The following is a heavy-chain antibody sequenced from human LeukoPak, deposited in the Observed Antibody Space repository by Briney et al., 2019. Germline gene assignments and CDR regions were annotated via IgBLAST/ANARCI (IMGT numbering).Heavy chain of an antibody. V-gene: IGHV3-66*01. D-gene: IGHD6-13*01. J-gene: IGHJ4*02. CDR1: GFTVSSNY. CDR3: ARDIGSSAGFDY. CDR2: IYSDGST. Sequence: GGSLRLSCAASGFTVSSNYMSWVRQAPGKGLKWVSVIYSDGSTYYADSVKGRFSISRDNSKNTVYLQMNRLRAEDTAVYYCARDIGSSAGFDYWGQGTLVTVSS.